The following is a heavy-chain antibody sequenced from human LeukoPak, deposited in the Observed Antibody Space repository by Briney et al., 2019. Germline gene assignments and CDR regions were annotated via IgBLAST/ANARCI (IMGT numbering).Heavy chain of an antibody. D-gene: IGHD3-22*01. CDR1: GGTFSSYT. J-gene: IGHJ3*02. Sequence: SVKVSCKSSGGTFSSYTISWVRQAPGQGLEWVGRIIPILGIANYEQKFQGRVTITADKSTSTAYMELSSLRSEDTAVYYCARDYYDSSGYIPNGAFDIWGQGTMVTVSS. CDR2: IIPILGIA. V-gene: IGHV1-69*04. CDR3: ARDYYDSSGYIPNGAFDI.